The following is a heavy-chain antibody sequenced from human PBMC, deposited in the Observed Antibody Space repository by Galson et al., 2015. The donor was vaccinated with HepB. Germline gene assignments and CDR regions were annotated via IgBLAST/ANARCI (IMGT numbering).Heavy chain of an antibody. D-gene: IGHD3-9*01. CDR2: SNSISRET. J-gene: IGHJ4*02. Sequence: SLRLSCAASGFTFSSYAMNWVRQAPGKGLEWVSYSNSISRETYYGDSVKGRFTVSSDNAKNSLYLQMNSLRAEDTAIYYCVRDDAYAFDILTGYSEPYYFDYWGQGTLVTVSS. V-gene: IGHV3-48*01. CDR1: GFTFSSYA. CDR3: VRDDAYAFDILTGYSEPYYFDY.